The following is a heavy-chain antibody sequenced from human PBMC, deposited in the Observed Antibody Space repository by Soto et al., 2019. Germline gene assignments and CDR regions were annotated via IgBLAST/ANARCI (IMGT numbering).Heavy chain of an antibody. V-gene: IGHV4-39*07. Sequence: PSETLSLTCTVSGGSISSSSYYWGWIRQPPGKGLEWIGNINYSGSTNYNPSLKSRVTISVDTSKNQFSLKLSSVTAADTAVYYCARGPRAANYNWFDPWGQGTLVTVSS. J-gene: IGHJ5*02. CDR1: GGSISSSSYY. CDR2: INYSGST. CDR3: ARGPRAANYNWFDP. D-gene: IGHD6-13*01.